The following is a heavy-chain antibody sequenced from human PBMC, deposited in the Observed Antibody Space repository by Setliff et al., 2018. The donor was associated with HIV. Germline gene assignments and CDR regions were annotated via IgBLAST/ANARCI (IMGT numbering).Heavy chain of an antibody. CDR1: GYSFTSYW. V-gene: IGHV5-51*01. J-gene: IGHJ4*02. CDR3: ARPHYDILTGSINYFDY. D-gene: IGHD3-9*01. CDR2: IYPGDSGT. Sequence: GESLKISCKGSGYSFTSYWIGWVRQMPGKGLEWMGIIYPGDSGTRYSPSLQGQVTISADKSISTAYLQWSSLKASDTAMYYCARPHYDILTGSINYFDYWGQGTLVTVSS.